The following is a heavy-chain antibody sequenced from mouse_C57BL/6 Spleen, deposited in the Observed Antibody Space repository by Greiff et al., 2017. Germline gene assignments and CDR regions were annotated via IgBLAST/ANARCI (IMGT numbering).Heavy chain of an antibody. CDR1: GYAFSSSW. CDR2: IYPGDGDT. J-gene: IGHJ1*03. D-gene: IGHD1-1*01. Sequence: QVQLQQSGPELVKPGASVKISCKASGYAFSSSWMNWVKQRPGQGLEWIGRIYPGDGDTNYNGKFKGKATLTADKSSSTAYMQLSSLTSEDSAVYFCARGITTGGATEKYFDVWGTGTTVTVSS. V-gene: IGHV1-82*01. CDR3: ARGITTGGATEKYFDV.